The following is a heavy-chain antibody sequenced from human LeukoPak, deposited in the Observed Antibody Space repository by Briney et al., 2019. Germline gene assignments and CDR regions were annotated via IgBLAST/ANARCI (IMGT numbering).Heavy chain of an antibody. CDR3: AGERGEEYSSGWYKRNYFDN. D-gene: IGHD6-19*01. CDR2: IYYSGST. V-gene: IGHV4-59*12. CDR1: GGSISSYY. J-gene: IGHJ4*02. Sequence: PSETLSLTCTVSGGSISSYYWSWIRQPPEKGLEWIGYIYYSGSTNYNPSLKSRVTISADMSKNQFSLKLTSVTGADTAVYYCAGERGEEYSSGWYKRNYFDNWGQGIRVTVSS.